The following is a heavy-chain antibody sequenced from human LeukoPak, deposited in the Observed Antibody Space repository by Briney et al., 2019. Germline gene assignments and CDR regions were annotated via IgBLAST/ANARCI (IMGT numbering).Heavy chain of an antibody. CDR1: GYTFSYYG. D-gene: IGHD6-13*01. CDR3: ARGGAQQVAGNFQF. J-gene: IGHJ1*01. V-gene: IGHV1-69*05. Sequence: ASVKVSCKVSGYTFSYYGIFWVRQAPGQGFEWMGGTIPILGTPNNAKKFQDRVTITTDQSTQTSYMELRGLTPDDTAVYYCARGGAQQVAGNFQFWGQGTLVTVSA. CDR2: TIPILGTP.